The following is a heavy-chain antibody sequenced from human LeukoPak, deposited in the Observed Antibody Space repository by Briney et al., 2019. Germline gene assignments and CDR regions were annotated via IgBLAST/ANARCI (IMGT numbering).Heavy chain of an antibody. J-gene: IGHJ3*02. CDR2: ISATGNTK. D-gene: IGHD5-12*01. V-gene: IGHV3-11*04. CDR1: GFTFEDYE. CDR3: ARVGATGGHVFDI. Sequence: GGSLRLSCEASGFTFEDYEMSWFRQAPGKGPEWILYISATGNTKYYADSVRGRFSISRDNAKSSLYLQMSTLRVEDTAVYYCARVGATGGHVFDIWGQGTMVTVSS.